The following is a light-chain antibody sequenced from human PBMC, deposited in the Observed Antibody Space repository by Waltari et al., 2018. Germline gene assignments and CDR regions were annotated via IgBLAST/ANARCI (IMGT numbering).Light chain of an antibody. V-gene: IGLV2-8*01. Sequence: QSALTQPPSASGSPGQSVTISCTGTSSDVGGYNYVSWYQQHPGKAPQVIIYEVSKRPSGVPDRFSGFKSGNTASLIVSGLQAEDEADYYCTSYADNSNVIFGGGTKLTVL. CDR1: SSDVGGYNY. J-gene: IGLJ2*01. CDR2: EVS. CDR3: TSYADNSNVI.